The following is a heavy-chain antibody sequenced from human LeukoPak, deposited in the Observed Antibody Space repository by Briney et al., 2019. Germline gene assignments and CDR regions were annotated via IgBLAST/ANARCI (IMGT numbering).Heavy chain of an antibody. Sequence: PSETLSPTCTVSGGSISSYYWSWIRQPPGKGLEWIGYIYYSGSTNYNPSLKSRVTISVDTSKNQFSLKLSSVTAADTAVYYCARDLAVAGTGDHWFDPWGQGTLVTVSS. CDR1: GGSISSYY. V-gene: IGHV4-59*01. D-gene: IGHD6-19*01. CDR3: ARDLAVAGTGDHWFDP. CDR2: IYYSGST. J-gene: IGHJ5*02.